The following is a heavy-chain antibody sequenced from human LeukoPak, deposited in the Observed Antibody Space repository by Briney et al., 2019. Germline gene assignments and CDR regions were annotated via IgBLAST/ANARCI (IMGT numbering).Heavy chain of an antibody. CDR2: MNNSGRTF. Sequence: PGGSLRLSCAASGFTFSDYNMSWIRQAPGKALDWVSKMNNSGRTFYDVDSVKGRFTISRDNAKNSLYLQMNSLRVEDTAVYYCATQGDGNSFPFDFWGQGTLVPVSS. V-gene: IGHV3-11*04. CDR1: GFTFSDYN. J-gene: IGHJ4*02. CDR3: ATQGDGNSFPFDF. D-gene: IGHD6-13*01.